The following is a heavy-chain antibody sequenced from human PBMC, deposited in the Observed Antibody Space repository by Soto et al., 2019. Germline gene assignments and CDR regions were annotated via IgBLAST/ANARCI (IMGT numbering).Heavy chain of an antibody. V-gene: IGHV4-30-4*01. CDR3: ARGDSTMAFPYY. CDR1: GGSISIGDYY. Sequence: PSETLSLTCTVSGGSISIGDYYWTWIRQTPGRGLEYIGYINYSESTYYNPSLQSRFTISIDTSKNQFSLKLSSVTAADTAVYYCARGDSTMAFPYYWGQGTLVTVSS. CDR2: INYSEST. J-gene: IGHJ4*02. D-gene: IGHD3-10*01.